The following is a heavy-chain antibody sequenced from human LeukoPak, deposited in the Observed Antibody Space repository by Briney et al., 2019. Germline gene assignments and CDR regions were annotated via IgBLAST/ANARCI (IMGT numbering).Heavy chain of an antibody. V-gene: IGHV4-59*01. J-gene: IGHJ4*02. D-gene: IGHD6-19*01. CDR2: IYYSGST. CDR1: GGSISSYY. CDR3: ARDLTGSGWYDY. Sequence: SETLSLTCTVSGGSISSYYWSWIRQPPGKGLEWIGYIYYSGSTNYNPSLKSRVTISVDTSRNQFSLKLNSVTAADTAVYYCARDLTGSGWYDYWGQGTLVTVSS.